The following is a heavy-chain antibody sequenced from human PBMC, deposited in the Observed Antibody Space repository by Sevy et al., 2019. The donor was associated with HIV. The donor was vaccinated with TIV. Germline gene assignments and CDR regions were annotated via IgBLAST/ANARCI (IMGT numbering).Heavy chain of an antibody. V-gene: IGHV3-23*01. CDR2: FSFGCGRI. D-gene: IGHD2-8*01. CDR3: AREGCTKPHDY. CDR1: GFTFSKYS. J-gene: IGHJ4*02. Sequence: GGSLRLSCEASGFTFSKYSMSWVRQAPGKGLEWVSTFSFGCGRIDYADSVKGRFTISRDDSKNTLYLQMNSLRAEDTAVYYCAREGCTKPHDYWGQGTLVTVSS.